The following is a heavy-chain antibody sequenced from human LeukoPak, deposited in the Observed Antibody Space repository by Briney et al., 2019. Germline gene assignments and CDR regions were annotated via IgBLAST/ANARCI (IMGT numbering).Heavy chain of an antibody. CDR2: INWNGGRT. Sequence: GGSLRLSCAAPGFTFDDYGMSWVRQAPGKGLEWVSGINWNGGRTGYADSVKGRFTISRDNAKKSLFVQMNSLRAEDTALYYCAREYYGSGSYYNVGYWGQGTLVTVSS. J-gene: IGHJ4*02. D-gene: IGHD3-10*01. CDR3: AREYYGSGSYYNVGY. V-gene: IGHV3-20*04. CDR1: GFTFDDYG.